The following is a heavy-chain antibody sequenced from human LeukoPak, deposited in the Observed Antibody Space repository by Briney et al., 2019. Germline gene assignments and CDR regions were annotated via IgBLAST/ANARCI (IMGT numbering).Heavy chain of an antibody. J-gene: IGHJ4*02. V-gene: IGHV4-34*01. CDR1: GGSFSGYY. D-gene: IGHD3-3*01. CDR2: INHSGST. Sequence: SETLSLTCAVYGGSFSGYYWSWIRRPPGKGLEWIGEINHSGSTNYNPSLKSRVTISVDTSKNQFSLKLSSVTAADTAVYYCARAPYDYDFWSGYQSYWGQGTLVTVSS. CDR3: ARAPYDYDFWSGYQSY.